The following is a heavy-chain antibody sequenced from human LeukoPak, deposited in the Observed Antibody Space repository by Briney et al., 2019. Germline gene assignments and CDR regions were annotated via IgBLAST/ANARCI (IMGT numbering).Heavy chain of an antibody. CDR3: ARHERDYYYDGSGYYIY. D-gene: IGHD3-22*01. CDR1: GFTFSDYY. Sequence: GGSLRLSCAASGFTFSDYYMSWIRRAPGKGLEWVSYISSSGSTKSYADSVKGRFTISRGNAKSSLYLQMNSLRAEDTAVYFCARHERDYYYDGSGYYIYWGQGTPVTVSS. CDR2: ISSSGSTK. V-gene: IGHV3-11*01. J-gene: IGHJ4*02.